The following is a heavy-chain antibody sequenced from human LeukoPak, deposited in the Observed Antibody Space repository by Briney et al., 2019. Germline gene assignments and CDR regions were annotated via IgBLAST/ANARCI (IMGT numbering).Heavy chain of an antibody. CDR1: GFSFISYG. Sequence: GGSLRLSCAASGFSFISYGMHWVRQAPGKGLEWVGGISDDGRRKDYADSVKGRFTISRDNSKDTLYLQMNSLRAEDTAVYYCAKRPSDYGDYVSYFEYWGQGTLVTVSS. CDR3: AKRPSDYGDYVSYFEY. V-gene: IGHV3-30*18. J-gene: IGHJ4*02. CDR2: ISDDGRRK. D-gene: IGHD4-17*01.